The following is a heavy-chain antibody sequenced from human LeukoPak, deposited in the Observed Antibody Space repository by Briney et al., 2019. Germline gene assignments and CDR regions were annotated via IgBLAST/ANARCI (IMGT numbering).Heavy chain of an antibody. CDR2: IIPIFGTA. Sequence: SVKVSCKASGYTFTSYAISWVRQAPGQGLEWMGGIIPIFGTANYAQKFQGRVTITADESTSTAYMELSSLRSEDTAVYYCARDFVSDGWFDPWGQGTLVTVSS. J-gene: IGHJ5*02. CDR3: ARDFVSDGWFDP. V-gene: IGHV1-69*13. D-gene: IGHD5/OR15-5a*01. CDR1: GYTFTSYA.